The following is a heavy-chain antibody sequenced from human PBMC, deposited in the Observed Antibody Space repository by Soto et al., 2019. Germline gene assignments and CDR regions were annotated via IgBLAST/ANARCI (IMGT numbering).Heavy chain of an antibody. Sequence: QVQLVQSGAEVKKPGASVKVSCKASGYTFTGYYMHWVRQAPGQGPEWMGWINPNSGGTTYAQKLQGRVTVTRDTSISKAYMELSSLRSDDTAVYYCARGGSSSLDYWGQGTLVTVSS. J-gene: IGHJ4*02. CDR1: GYTFTGYY. V-gene: IGHV1-2*02. CDR3: ARGGSSSLDY. CDR2: INPNSGGT. D-gene: IGHD6-6*01.